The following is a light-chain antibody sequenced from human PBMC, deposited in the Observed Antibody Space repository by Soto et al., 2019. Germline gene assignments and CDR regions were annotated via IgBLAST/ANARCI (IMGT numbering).Light chain of an antibody. CDR3: LLSYNAARV. Sequence: QAVVTQEPSLTVSPGGTVTLTCGSSTGAVTSNHHPNWSQQKAGQAPRTLIYDTSNKHSWTPARFSGSLLGDKAALTLSGAQPEDEAQYYCLLSYNAARVFGGGTKLTVL. J-gene: IGLJ2*01. CDR1: TGAVTSNHH. V-gene: IGLV7-46*01. CDR2: DTS.